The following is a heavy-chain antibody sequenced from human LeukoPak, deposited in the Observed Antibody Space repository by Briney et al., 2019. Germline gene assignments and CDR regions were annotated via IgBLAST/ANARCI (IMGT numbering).Heavy chain of an antibody. Sequence: GTSLRLSCAASGFTFSSYAMHWIRHAPGKGLEWVAVISYDGSNEYYADSVKGRFTISRDNSKNTLYLQINSLRADDTVVYFCARDRGISVAGSYYFDYWGQGTLLTVSS. CDR2: ISYDGSNE. CDR1: GFTFSSYA. J-gene: IGHJ4*02. CDR3: ARDRGISVAGSYYFDY. D-gene: IGHD2-15*01. V-gene: IGHV3-30-3*01.